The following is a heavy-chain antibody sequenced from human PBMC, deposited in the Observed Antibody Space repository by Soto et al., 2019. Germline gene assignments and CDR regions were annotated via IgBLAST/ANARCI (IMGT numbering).Heavy chain of an antibody. CDR2: ISSGGGSTT. D-gene: IGHD6-25*01. J-gene: IGHJ6*02. CDR1: GFTFSGHT. V-gene: IGHV3-48*02. CDR3: AKGHGSGSWLMDV. Sequence: EVELVESGGGLVQPGGSLRLSCAASGFTFSGHTMNWARQAPGKGLEWLSFISSGGGSTTYYADSVKGRFTISRDNAKNSLFLRMNTLRDEDTAVYYCAKGHGSGSWLMDVWGQGTTVTVSS.